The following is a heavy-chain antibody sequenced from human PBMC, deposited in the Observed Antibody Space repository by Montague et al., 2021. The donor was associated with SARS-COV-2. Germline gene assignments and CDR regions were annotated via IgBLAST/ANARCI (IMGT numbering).Heavy chain of an antibody. CDR3: ARDPLDYGLWSSGSYYNAYYYYYGMDV. J-gene: IGHJ6*02. CDR2: ISSSSSYI. V-gene: IGHV3-21*01. Sequence: SLRLSCAASGFTFSSYSMNWVRQAPGKGLEWVSSISSSSSYIYYADSVKGQFTISRDNAKNSLYLQMSSLRAEDTAVYYCARDPLDYGLWSSGSYYNAYYYYYGMDVWGQGTTVTVSS. CDR1: GFTFSSYS. D-gene: IGHD3-10*01.